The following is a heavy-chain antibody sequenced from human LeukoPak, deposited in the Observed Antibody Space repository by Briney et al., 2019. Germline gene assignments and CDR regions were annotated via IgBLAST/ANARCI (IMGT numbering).Heavy chain of an antibody. D-gene: IGHD3-10*01. J-gene: IGHJ4*02. V-gene: IGHV3-74*01. CDR1: GFTFSSYW. CDR2: INSDGSST. Sequence: GGSLRLSCAASGFTFSSYWMHWVRQAPGKGLVLVSRINSDGSSTSYADSVKGRFTISRDNAKNTLYLQMNSLRAEDTAVYYCARRLITMVRGAVDYWGQGTLVTVSS. CDR3: ARRLITMVRGAVDY.